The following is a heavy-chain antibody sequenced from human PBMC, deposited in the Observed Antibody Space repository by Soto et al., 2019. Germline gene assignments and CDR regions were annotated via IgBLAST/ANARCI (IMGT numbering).Heavy chain of an antibody. CDR1: GFSLSTSGVG. D-gene: IGHD6-6*01. J-gene: IGHJ3*02. V-gene: IGHV2-5*01. CDR2: IYWSGDE. Sequence: SGPTLVNPTQTLTLTCSFSGFSLSTSGVGVGWIRQSPGKALEWLALIYWSGDEHYRPSLKSRLSIIKDTSKNHVVLIMTDMDPVDTATYYCARGLATLPVFAFDIWGQGTMVTVSS. CDR3: ARGLATLPVFAFDI.